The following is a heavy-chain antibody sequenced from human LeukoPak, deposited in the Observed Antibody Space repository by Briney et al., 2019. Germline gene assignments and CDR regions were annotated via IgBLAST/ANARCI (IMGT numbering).Heavy chain of an antibody. Sequence: PSETLSLTCAVSGGSISSGGYSWSWIRQPPGKGLEWIGYIYHSGSTNYNPSLKSRVTISVDTSKNQFSLKLSSVTAADTAVYYCARDLHWGQGTLVTVSS. J-gene: IGHJ4*02. CDR1: GGSISSGGYS. CDR2: IYHSGST. CDR3: ARDLH. V-gene: IGHV4-30-2*01.